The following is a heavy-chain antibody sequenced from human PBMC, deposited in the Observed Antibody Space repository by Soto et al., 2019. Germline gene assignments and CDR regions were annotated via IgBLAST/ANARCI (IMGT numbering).Heavy chain of an antibody. V-gene: IGHV4-34*01. Sequence: LTCAVYGGSFSGYYWIWICQPPGKGLEWIGEINHSGSTNYNPSLKSRVTISVDTSKNQFSLKLSSVTAADTAVYYCARDFLRFPPSSDRARRANYYGMDFWGHGTTVIVSS. CDR3: ARDFLRFPPSSDRARRANYYGMDF. D-gene: IGHD3-3*01. CDR2: INHSGST. J-gene: IGHJ6*02. CDR1: GGSFSGYY.